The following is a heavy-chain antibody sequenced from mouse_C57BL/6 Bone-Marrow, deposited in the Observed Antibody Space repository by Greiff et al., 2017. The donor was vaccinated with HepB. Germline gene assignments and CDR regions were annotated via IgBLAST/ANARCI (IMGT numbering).Heavy chain of an antibody. V-gene: IGHV2-9-1*01. CDR3: ARGSSYRYFDV. Sequence: QGRRTEAGGGLVAPAQSRASRGTVSVCSLTSYAISWVRQPPGKGLEWLGVIWTGGGTNYNSALKSRLSISKDNSKSQVFLKMNSLQTDDTARYYCARGSSYRYFDVWGTGTTVTVSS. CDR2: IWTGGGT. J-gene: IGHJ1*03. CDR1: VCSLTSYA. D-gene: IGHD1-1*01.